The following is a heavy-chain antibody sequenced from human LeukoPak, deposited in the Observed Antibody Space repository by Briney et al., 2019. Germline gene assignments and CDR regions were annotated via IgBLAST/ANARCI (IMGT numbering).Heavy chain of an antibody. CDR2: IKRDGSEK. J-gene: IGHJ4*02. CDR3: SRSLDY. Sequence: PGGSLRLSCAASGFPFSGSWIDWVRQAPGKRIEWVANIKRDGSEKHYADSVKGRFTISRDNAKNSLFLQLSGLRAEDTAVYYCSRSLDYWGQGALVTVSS. CDR1: GFPFSGSW. V-gene: IGHV3-7*01.